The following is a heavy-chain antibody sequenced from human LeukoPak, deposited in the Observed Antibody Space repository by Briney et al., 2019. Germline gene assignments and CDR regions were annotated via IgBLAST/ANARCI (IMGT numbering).Heavy chain of an antibody. CDR2: IYPGDSDT. J-gene: IGHJ3*02. CDR1: GYTFTSYW. D-gene: IGHD3-10*01. Sequence: GESLKISCKGSGYTFTSYWIGWVRQMPGKGLEWMGIIYPGDSDTEYSPSFQGQVTISADKSISTVYLQWSSLQASDTAMYYCARLGFGHTDAFDIWGQGTMVTVSS. CDR3: ARLGFGHTDAFDI. V-gene: IGHV5-51*01.